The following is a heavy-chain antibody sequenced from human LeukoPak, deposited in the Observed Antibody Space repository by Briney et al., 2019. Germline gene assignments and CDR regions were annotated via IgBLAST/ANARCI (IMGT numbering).Heavy chain of an antibody. CDR3: ASRWFGEGWFDP. CDR2: IIPIFGTA. Sequence: SVKVSCKASGGILSSYAISWVRQAPGQGLEWMGGIIPIFGTANYAQKFQGRVTITADESTSTAYMELSSLRSEDTAVYYCASRWFGEGWFDPWGQGTLVTVSS. J-gene: IGHJ5*02. D-gene: IGHD3-10*01. V-gene: IGHV1-69*01. CDR1: GGILSSYA.